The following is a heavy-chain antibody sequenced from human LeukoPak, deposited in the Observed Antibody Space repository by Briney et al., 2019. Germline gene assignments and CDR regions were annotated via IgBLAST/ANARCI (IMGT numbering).Heavy chain of an antibody. CDR3: ARAARSGYYTDY. Sequence: PSETLSLTCTVSGGSISSGGYYWSWIRQHPGKGLEWIGYIYYSGSTYYNPSLKSRLTISVDTSKNQFSLKLSSVTAADTAVYYCARAARSGYYTDYWGQGTLVTVSS. CDR1: GGSISSGGYY. CDR2: IYYSGST. J-gene: IGHJ4*02. V-gene: IGHV4-31*03. D-gene: IGHD3-3*01.